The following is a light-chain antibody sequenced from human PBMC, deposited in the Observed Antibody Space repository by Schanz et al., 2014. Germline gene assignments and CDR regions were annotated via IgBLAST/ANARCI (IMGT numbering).Light chain of an antibody. V-gene: IGLV2-8*01. Sequence: QSALTQPPSASGSPGQSVTISCTGTSSDIGNYNYVSWYQQLPGTAPKLLIYSSNQRPSGVPDRFSGSKSGNTASLTVSGLQAEDEAVYYCSSYADSNNLVFGGGTKLTVL. CDR1: SSDIGNYNY. CDR3: SSYADSNNLV. J-gene: IGLJ2*01. CDR2: SSN.